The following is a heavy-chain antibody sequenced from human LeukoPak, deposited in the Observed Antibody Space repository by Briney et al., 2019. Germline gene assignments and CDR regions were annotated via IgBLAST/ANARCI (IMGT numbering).Heavy chain of an antibody. Sequence: GGSLRLSCAASGFTFSSYAMSWVRQAPGKGLEWVSAISGSGGSTYYADSVKGRFTISRDNSKNTLYLQMNSLRAEDTAVYYCAKERSGWYAKRTYYFDYWGQGTPVTVSS. CDR2: ISGSGGST. CDR1: GFTFSSYA. D-gene: IGHD6-19*01. J-gene: IGHJ4*02. CDR3: AKERSGWYAKRTYYFDY. V-gene: IGHV3-23*01.